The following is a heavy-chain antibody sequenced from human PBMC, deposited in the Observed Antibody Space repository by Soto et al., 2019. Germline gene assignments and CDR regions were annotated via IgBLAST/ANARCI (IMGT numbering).Heavy chain of an antibody. CDR2: ISYDGNNK. V-gene: IGHV3-30-3*01. D-gene: IGHD6-6*01. CDR3: ARGKYSSPTSGVDY. J-gene: IGHJ4*02. Sequence: ESGGGVVQPGRSLRLSCAASGFTFSSYAMHWVRQAPGKGLEWVAVISYDGNNKYYADSVKGRFTISRDNSKNTLYLQMNSLRAEDTAVYYCARGKYSSPTSGVDYWGQGTLVTVSS. CDR1: GFTFSSYA.